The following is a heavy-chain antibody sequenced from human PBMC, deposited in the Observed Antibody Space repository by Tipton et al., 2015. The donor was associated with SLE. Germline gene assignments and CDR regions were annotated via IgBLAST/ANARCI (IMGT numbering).Heavy chain of an antibody. Sequence: TLSLTCTVSGGSISTGGYYWSWIRQHPGKGLEWIGYIYNSGGTDYNPSLKSRVTISADTSKNHFSLNLSSVTAADTAVYYCARVGVGGYDYFDYWGQGALVTVSS. CDR3: ARVGVGGYDYFDY. CDR1: GGSISTGGYY. J-gene: IGHJ4*02. D-gene: IGHD5-12*01. V-gene: IGHV4-31*03. CDR2: IYNSGGT.